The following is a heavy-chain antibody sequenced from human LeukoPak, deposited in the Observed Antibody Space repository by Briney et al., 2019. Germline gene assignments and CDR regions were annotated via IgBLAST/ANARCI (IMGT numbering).Heavy chain of an antibody. CDR3: ARGSNWGDY. Sequence: SETLSLTCSVSGGSISIYHWSWIRQPPGKGLEWIGYIHYSGTTNYNPSLKSRVTMSVDTSKNQFSLKLSSVTAADTAVYYCARGSNWGDYWGQGTLVTVSS. J-gene: IGHJ4*02. V-gene: IGHV4-59*12. CDR2: IHYSGTT. D-gene: IGHD7-27*01. CDR1: GGSISIYH.